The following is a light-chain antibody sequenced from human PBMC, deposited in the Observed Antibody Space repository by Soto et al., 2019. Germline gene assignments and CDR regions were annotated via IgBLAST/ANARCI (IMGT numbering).Light chain of an antibody. J-gene: IGKJ5*01. CDR2: GTY. CDR3: LQHNSYPIT. V-gene: IGKV1-17*03. Sequence: DIQMTQSPSSMSASVGDRVTITCRASQGINTHLIWFQQRPGKVPKRLIFGTYNLESGVPSRFSGSGSGKEFTLTISGLQPEDFAIYYCLQHNSYPITLGQGTRLEI. CDR1: QGINTH.